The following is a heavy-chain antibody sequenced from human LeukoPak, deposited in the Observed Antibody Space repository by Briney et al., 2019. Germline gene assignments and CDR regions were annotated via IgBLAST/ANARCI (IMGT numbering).Heavy chain of an antibody. V-gene: IGHV3-15*01. Sequence: GGSLRLSCAASGFTFSNAWMSWVRQAPGKGLEWVGRIKRKTDGGTTDYAAPVKGRFTISRDDSKNTLYLQMNSLKTEDTAVYYCTTLVGWGQGTLVTVSS. CDR1: GFTFSNAW. CDR3: TTLVG. D-gene: IGHD2-8*02. CDR2: IKRKTDGGTT. J-gene: IGHJ4*02.